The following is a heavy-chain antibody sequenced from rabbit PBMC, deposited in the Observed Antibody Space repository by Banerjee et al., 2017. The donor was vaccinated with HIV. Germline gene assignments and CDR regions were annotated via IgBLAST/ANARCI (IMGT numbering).Heavy chain of an antibody. CDR2: IYGGSSDTT. V-gene: IGHV1S40*01. D-gene: IGHD8-1*01. J-gene: IGHJ4*01. CDR3: AREEGSSYLFKL. Sequence: QQLEESGGDLVKPGASLTLTCTASGFSFSGSYYMCWVRQAPGKGLEWIACIYGGSSDTTYCASWVKGRFTISKTSSTTVTLQMTSLTAADTATYFCAREEGSSYLFKLWGPGTLVTDS. CDR1: GFSFSGSYY.